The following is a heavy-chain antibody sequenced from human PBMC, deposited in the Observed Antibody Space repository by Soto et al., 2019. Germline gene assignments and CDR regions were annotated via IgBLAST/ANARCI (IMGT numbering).Heavy chain of an antibody. Sequence: EVQLVESGGGLVQPGRSLRLSCAASGFTFDDYAMHWVRQAPGKGLEWVSGISWNSGSIGYADSVKGRFTISRDNAKNSLYLQMNRLRAEDTALYYCAKEQTQRVAFDIWGQGTMVTVSS. CDR3: AKEQTQRVAFDI. CDR2: ISWNSGSI. J-gene: IGHJ3*02. CDR1: GFTFDDYA. V-gene: IGHV3-9*01.